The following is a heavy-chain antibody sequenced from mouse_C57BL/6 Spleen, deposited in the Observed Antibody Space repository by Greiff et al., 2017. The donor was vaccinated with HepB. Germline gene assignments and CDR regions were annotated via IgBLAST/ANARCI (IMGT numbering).Heavy chain of an antibody. CDR2: INYDGSST. V-gene: IGHV5-16*01. CDR1: GFTFSDYY. CDR3: ARDEDYYGSSWGFAY. Sequence: EVKLMESEGGLVQPGSSMKLSCTASGFTFSDYYMAWVRQVPEKGLEWVANINYDGSSTYYLDSLKSRFIISRDNAKNILYLQMSSLKSEDTATYYCARDEDYYGSSWGFAYWGQGTLVTVSA. J-gene: IGHJ3*01. D-gene: IGHD1-1*01.